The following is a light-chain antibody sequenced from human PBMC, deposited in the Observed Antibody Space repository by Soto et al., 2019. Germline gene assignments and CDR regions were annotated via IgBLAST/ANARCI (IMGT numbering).Light chain of an antibody. J-gene: IGLJ3*02. Sequence: QSALTQPASVSGSPGQSITIPCTGRSNDLAGLNYVSWYQQHPGKAPKLIFYKVDNRPSGVSDRFSASKSGNTASLTISGLQAEDEAHYYCSSYTTSPSPQWVFAGGTKVTVL. V-gene: IGLV2-14*01. CDR3: SSYTTSPSPQWV. CDR2: KVD. CDR1: SNDLAGLNY.